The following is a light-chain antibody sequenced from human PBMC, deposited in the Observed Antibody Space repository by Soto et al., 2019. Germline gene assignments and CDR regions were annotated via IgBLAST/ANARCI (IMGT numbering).Light chain of an antibody. J-gene: IGLJ1*01. CDR1: SSDVGGYNY. V-gene: IGLV2-14*01. CDR2: EVS. CDR3: SSYTRSNTFPYV. Sequence: QSALTQPASVSGSPGQSITISCIGTSSDVGGYNYVSWYQQHPGKAPKLMISEVSNRPSGVSNRFSGSKSGNTASLTISGLQAEDEADYYCSSYTRSNTFPYVFGTATKVTVL.